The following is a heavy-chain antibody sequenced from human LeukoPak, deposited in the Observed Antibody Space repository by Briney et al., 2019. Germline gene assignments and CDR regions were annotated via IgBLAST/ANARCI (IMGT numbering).Heavy chain of an antibody. Sequence: PSETLSLTCAVYGESFSGYFWSWIRQPPGKGLEWIGKINHSGRTNYNPSLTSRGTISVDTSKNQFSLKLSSVTAADTAVYYCAREGAVDGYFDYWGQGTLVTVSS. V-gene: IGHV4-34*01. CDR3: AREGAVDGYFDY. CDR2: INHSGRT. D-gene: IGHD6-19*01. J-gene: IGHJ4*02. CDR1: GESFSGYF.